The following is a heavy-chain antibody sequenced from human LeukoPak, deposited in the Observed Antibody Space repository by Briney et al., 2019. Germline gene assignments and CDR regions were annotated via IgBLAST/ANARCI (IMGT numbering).Heavy chain of an antibody. CDR1: GGSVSSGSYY. D-gene: IGHD6-13*01. J-gene: IGHJ6*02. Sequence: SETLSLTCTVSGGSVSSGSYYWIWIRQPPGKGLEWIGYIYYSGSTNYNPSLKSRVTISVDTSKNQFSLKLSSVTAADTAVYYCATFSSSWAYYYYGMDVWGQGTTVTVSS. V-gene: IGHV4-61*01. CDR2: IYYSGST. CDR3: ATFSSSWAYYYYGMDV.